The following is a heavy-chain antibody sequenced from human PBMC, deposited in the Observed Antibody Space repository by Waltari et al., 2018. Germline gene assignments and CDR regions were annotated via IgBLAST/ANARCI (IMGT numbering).Heavy chain of an antibody. Sequence: QLQLQESGPGLVKPSETLSLTCTVSGGSISSSSYYWGWLRQPPGKGLEWIGSIYYSGSTYYNPSLKSRVTISVDTSKNQFSLKLSSVTAADTAVYYCARHIRAVAGLDYWGQGTLVTVSS. CDR2: IYYSGST. CDR3: ARHIRAVAGLDY. CDR1: GGSISSSSYY. D-gene: IGHD6-19*01. V-gene: IGHV4-39*01. J-gene: IGHJ4*02.